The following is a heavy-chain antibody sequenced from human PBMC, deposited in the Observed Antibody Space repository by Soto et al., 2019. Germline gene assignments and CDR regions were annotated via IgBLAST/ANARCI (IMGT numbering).Heavy chain of an antibody. Sequence: QVQLVQSGGEVKKPGASVKVSCKTSGYSFTTYGISWVRQAPGQGLEWMGWISAYNGNTNYAQKLQGRVTMTTDTPTSTAYMELRSLRSDDTAVYYCAREGPAPYYYYGMDVWCQGSTVTVSS. CDR3: AREGPAPYYYYGMDV. V-gene: IGHV1-18*01. CDR1: GYSFTTYG. J-gene: IGHJ6*02. CDR2: ISAYNGNT.